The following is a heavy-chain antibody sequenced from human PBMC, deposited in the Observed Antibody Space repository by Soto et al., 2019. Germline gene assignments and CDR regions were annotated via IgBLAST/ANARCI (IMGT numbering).Heavy chain of an antibody. CDR2: INQDGSER. D-gene: IGHD4-17*01. CDR3: AGDKPYGDSHDF. J-gene: IGHJ4*02. V-gene: IGHV3-7*03. Sequence: GGSLRLSCAASGFTFRTYWMSWVRQAPGKGLEWVANINQDGSERNYVDSAKGRFTISRDNAKNSLYLQVNSLRADDTAVYYCAGDKPYGDSHDFWGQGXLVTVYS. CDR1: GFTFRTYW.